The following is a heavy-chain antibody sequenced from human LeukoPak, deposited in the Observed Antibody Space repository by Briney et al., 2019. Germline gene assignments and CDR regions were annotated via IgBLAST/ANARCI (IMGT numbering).Heavy chain of an antibody. CDR2: ISSSSSYI. CDR1: GFTFSSHS. CDR3: ARGYSNYGYTFDM. Sequence: AGGSLRLSCAASGFTFSSHSMNWVRQTPGKGLEWVSSISSSSSYIYYADSMKGRFTISRDNAKNSLYLQMNSLRAEDTAVYYCARGYSNYGYTFDMWGQGTMVTVSS. D-gene: IGHD4-11*01. J-gene: IGHJ3*02. V-gene: IGHV3-21*01.